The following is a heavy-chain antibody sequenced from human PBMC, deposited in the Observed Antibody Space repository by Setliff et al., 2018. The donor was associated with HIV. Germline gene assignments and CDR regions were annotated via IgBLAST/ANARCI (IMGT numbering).Heavy chain of an antibody. CDR3: ARDTVIGWYGESKMSDF. Sequence: ASVKVSCKTAGYTFTGHFIHWMRQAPGQGLEWMGWINPNSGATDYAWRFEDRVTMTSDTSIRTVYMELSSLRSDDTAVYYCARDTVIGWYGESKMSDFWGQGTLVTVSS. CDR1: GYTFTGHF. CDR2: INPNSGAT. J-gene: IGHJ4*02. D-gene: IGHD3-10*01. V-gene: IGHV1-2*02.